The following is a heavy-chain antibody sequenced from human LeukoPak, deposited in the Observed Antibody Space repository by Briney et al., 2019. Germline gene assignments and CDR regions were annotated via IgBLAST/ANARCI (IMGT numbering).Heavy chain of an antibody. CDR2: ITSSGKYM. J-gene: IGHJ4*02. V-gene: IGHV3-21*01. CDR3: ARDQLPTPPGYFEH. Sequence: KPGGSLRLSCAASGFTFSSYSMNWVRQAPGKGLEWVSSITSSGKYMFYADSLKGRFTISRDNAKNSLYLQMHSLRVEDTAVYYCARDQLPTPPGYFEHWGQGTLVTVSS. CDR1: GFTFSSYS. D-gene: IGHD2-2*01.